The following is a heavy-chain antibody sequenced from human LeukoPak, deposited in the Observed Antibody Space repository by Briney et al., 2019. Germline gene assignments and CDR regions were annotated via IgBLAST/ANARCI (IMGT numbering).Heavy chain of an antibody. Sequence: PSETLSLTCAVSGGSITSSSYYWGWIRQPPGKGLEWIGSIYYSGKTSYNPSLKSRVTISVDTSKNQFSLNMTSVTAADTAVYHCARHGGSSIAALDYWGQGTLVTVSS. CDR1: GGSITSSSYY. V-gene: IGHV4-39*01. D-gene: IGHD6-6*01. CDR3: ARHGGSSIAALDY. J-gene: IGHJ4*02. CDR2: IYYSGKT.